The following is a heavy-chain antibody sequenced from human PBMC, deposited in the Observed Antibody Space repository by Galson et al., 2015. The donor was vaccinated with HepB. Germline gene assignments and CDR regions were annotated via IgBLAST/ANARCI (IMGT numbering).Heavy chain of an antibody. D-gene: IGHD6-13*01. J-gene: IGHJ4*02. CDR3: ARNRRYCSSWHYIDF. CDR2: INTILGTA. CDR1: GGTFSSYS. V-gene: IGHV1-69*13. Sequence: SVKVSCKASGGTFSSYSISWVRQAPGQGLEWMGGINTILGTANYAQKFQGRVTITADESTSTAYMELSSLRSEDTAVYYCARNRRYCSSWHYIDFWGQGTLVTVSS.